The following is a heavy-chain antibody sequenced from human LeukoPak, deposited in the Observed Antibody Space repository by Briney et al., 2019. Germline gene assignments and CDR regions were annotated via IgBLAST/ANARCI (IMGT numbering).Heavy chain of an antibody. CDR3: ARQTGESTNFDN. D-gene: IGHD2-2*01. Sequence: PGGSLRLSCAASGFIVSGDFMSWVRQAPGKGLEWVSAIYSGGTTYYADSVRGRFTISRDNSKNTLYLLMNSLRAEDTAMYHCARQTGESTNFDNWGQGTLVTVSS. CDR2: IYSGGTT. V-gene: IGHV3-66*04. CDR1: GFIVSGDF. J-gene: IGHJ4*02.